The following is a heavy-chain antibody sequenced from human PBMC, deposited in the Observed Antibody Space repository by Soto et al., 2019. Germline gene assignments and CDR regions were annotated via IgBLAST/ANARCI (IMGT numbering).Heavy chain of an antibody. D-gene: IGHD6-19*01. CDR2: FYYTGST. CDR3: ARVAVAGTRVDY. Sequence: PSETLSLTCTVSGGSVSSGNYYWSWIRQPPGKGLEWIGYFYYTGSTNYNPSLKSRVTISVDKSKNQFSLKLSSVTAADTAVYYCARVAVAGTRVDYWGQGTLVTVSS. J-gene: IGHJ4*02. V-gene: IGHV4-61*01. CDR1: GGSVSSGNYY.